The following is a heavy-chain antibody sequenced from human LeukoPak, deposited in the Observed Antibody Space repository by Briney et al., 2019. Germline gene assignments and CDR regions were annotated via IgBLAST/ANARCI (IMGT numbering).Heavy chain of an antibody. V-gene: IGHV3-48*04. CDR3: TRDYDSSGYWFDY. CDR1: GFSFSSNS. CDR2: ISSSSSTI. Sequence: GGSLRLSCAASGFSFSSNSMNWVRQAPGKGLEWVSYISSSSSTIYYADSVKGRFTISRDNAKNTLYLQMNSLRAEDTAVYYCTRDYDSSGYWFDYWGQGTLVTVSS. D-gene: IGHD3-22*01. J-gene: IGHJ4*02.